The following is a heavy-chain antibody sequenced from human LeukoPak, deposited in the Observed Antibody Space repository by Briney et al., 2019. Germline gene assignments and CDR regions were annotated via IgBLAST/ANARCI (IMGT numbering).Heavy chain of an antibody. J-gene: IGHJ4*02. D-gene: IGHD6-13*01. CDR3: ARDRIAAAGDFDY. Sequence: SVKVSCKASGGTFSSYAISWVRQAPGQGLEWMGRIIPIFGTANYAQKFQGRVTITTDESTSTAYMELSSLRSEDTAVYYRARDRIAAAGDFDYWGQGTLVTVSS. V-gene: IGHV1-69*05. CDR1: GGTFSSYA. CDR2: IIPIFGTA.